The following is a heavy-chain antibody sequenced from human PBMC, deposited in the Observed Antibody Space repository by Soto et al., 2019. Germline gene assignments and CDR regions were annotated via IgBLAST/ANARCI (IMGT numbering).Heavy chain of an antibody. Sequence: EVQLLESGGGLVQPGGSLRLSCAASGFTFSSYAMSWVRQAPGKGLEWVSAISGSGGSTYYADSVKGRFTISRDNSKNTLYLQMNSLRAEDTAVYYCAKQGSLLPWKNVSFDPWGQGTLVTVSS. D-gene: IGHD3-10*01. CDR3: AKQGSLLPWKNVSFDP. V-gene: IGHV3-23*01. CDR1: GFTFSSYA. CDR2: ISGSGGST. J-gene: IGHJ5*02.